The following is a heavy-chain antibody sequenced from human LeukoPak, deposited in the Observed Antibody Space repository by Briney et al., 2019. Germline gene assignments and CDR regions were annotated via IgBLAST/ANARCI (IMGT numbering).Heavy chain of an antibody. D-gene: IGHD3-22*01. J-gene: IGHJ4*02. Sequence: GGSLRLSCAASGFTFSNYAMSWVRQAPGKGLEWVANIKQDGSEKYYVDSVKGRFTISRDNSKNTLYLQMNSLRAEDTAVYYCAKDPPYYYDSSGYYSYWGQGTLVTVSS. CDR2: IKQDGSEK. V-gene: IGHV3-7*03. CDR1: GFTFSNYA. CDR3: AKDPPYYYDSSGYYSY.